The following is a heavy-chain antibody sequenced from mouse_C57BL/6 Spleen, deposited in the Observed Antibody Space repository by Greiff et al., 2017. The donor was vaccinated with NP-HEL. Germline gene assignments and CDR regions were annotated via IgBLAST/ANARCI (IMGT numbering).Heavy chain of an antibody. CDR1: GYTFTDYE. D-gene: IGHD2-4*01. CDR2: FFPETGGT. J-gene: IGHJ3*01. Sequence: VQLQQSGAELVRPGASVTLSCKASGYTFTDYEMHWVKPTPVHGLEWIGAFFPETGGTAYNQKFKGKAILTADKASSTAYMELRSLTSEDSAVYYCTRGRDYAQFAYWGQGTLVTVSA. V-gene: IGHV1-15*01. CDR3: TRGRDYAQFAY.